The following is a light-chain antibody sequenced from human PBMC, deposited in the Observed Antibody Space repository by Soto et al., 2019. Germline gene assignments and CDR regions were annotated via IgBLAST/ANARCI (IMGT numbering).Light chain of an antibody. CDR3: MQATHYRPYT. V-gene: IGKV2-24*01. CDR1: QSLLHADGQTY. J-gene: IGKJ2*01. CDR2: RVS. Sequence: DVVLTQIPLSSLVTVGQSASISCRSSQSLLHADGQTYLSWFHQKPGQPPRLLIHRVSNRFSGVPDRISGSGAGTDFTLTTSGVEPEDVGIYFCMQATHYRPYTFGQGTKLEI.